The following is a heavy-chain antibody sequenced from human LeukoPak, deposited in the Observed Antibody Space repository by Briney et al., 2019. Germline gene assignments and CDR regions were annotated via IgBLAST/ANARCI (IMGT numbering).Heavy chain of an antibody. J-gene: IGHJ6*02. CDR2: IWYDGSNK. CDR1: GFTFSSYG. V-gene: IGHV3-33*08. D-gene: IGHD3-3*01. CDR3: AREHGDTIFGVVMTYGMDV. Sequence: PGGSLRLSCAASGFTFSSYGMHWVRQAPGKGLEWVAVIWYDGSNKYYADSVKGRFTISRDNSKNTLYLQMNSLRAEDTAVYYCAREHGDTIFGVVMTYGMDVRGQGTTVTVSS.